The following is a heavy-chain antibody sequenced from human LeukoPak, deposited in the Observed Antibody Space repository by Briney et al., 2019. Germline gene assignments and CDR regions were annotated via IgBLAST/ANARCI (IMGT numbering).Heavy chain of an antibody. CDR3: ARADHEYCSSTSCYYYYYYYMDV. J-gene: IGHJ6*03. D-gene: IGHD2-2*01. Sequence: ASVKVSRKASGYTFTGYYMHWVRQAPGQGLEWMGRINPNSGGTNYAQKFQGRVTMTRDTSISTAYMELSRLRSDDTAVYYCARADHEYCSSTSCYYYYYYYMDVWGKGTTVTVSS. V-gene: IGHV1-2*06. CDR1: GYTFTGYY. CDR2: INPNSGGT.